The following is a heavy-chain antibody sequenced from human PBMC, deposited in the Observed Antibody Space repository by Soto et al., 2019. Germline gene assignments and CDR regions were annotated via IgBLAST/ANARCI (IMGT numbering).Heavy chain of an antibody. CDR1: GVSISSYF. V-gene: IGHV4-59*01. CDR2: TYHRGST. Sequence: LSLTCSVSGVSISSYFWSWIRQPPGRGLEWIGYTYHRGSTNYSPSLKSRVAISLDTSENQFSLKVSSVTAADAAVYYCARIGGYHGPLDYWGQGTPVTVSS. D-gene: IGHD3-16*02. CDR3: ARIGGYHGPLDY. J-gene: IGHJ4*02.